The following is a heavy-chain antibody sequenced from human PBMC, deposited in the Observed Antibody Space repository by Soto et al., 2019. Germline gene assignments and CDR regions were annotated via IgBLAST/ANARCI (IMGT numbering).Heavy chain of an antibody. D-gene: IGHD6-13*01. CDR1: GYTFTTYT. J-gene: IGHJ5*02. CDR3: ARGIATGQLDP. CDR2: IHPVNGNT. V-gene: IGHV1-3*01. Sequence: QVQLVQSGAEVKKPGASVMLSCKASGYTFTTYTMNWVRQAPGQRLEWMGWIHPVNGNTKSSQKFQDRVIITRDTSASTAYMELRSLRSEDTAVYYCARGIATGQLDPWGQGTLVIVSS.